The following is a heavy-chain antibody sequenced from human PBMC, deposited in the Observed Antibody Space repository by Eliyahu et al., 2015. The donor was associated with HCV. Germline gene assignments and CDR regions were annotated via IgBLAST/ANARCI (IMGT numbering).Heavy chain of an antibody. Sequence: GVGVGWIRQPPGKALEWLALIYWDDDKRYSPSLKSRLTITKDTSKNQVVLTMTNMDPVDTATYYCAHMGALSRGGYYYYGMDVWGGARAVSVSS. CDR2: IYWDDDK. CDR1: GVG. V-gene: IGHV2-5*02. D-gene: IGHD3-16*02. CDR3: AHMGALSRGGYYYYGMDV. J-gene: IGHJ6*04.